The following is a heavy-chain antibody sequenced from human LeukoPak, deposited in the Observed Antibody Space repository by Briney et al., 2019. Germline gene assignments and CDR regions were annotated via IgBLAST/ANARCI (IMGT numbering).Heavy chain of an antibody. CDR3: AWYGVTHGLDV. Sequence: GVSLSSPVQPLDSAYWMSWVRLAPGKGLEWVANINQDGSDKYYVDSVMGRFTISKDNAKNSVYLQMNSLRPEDTAIYYCAWYGVTHGLDVWGQGTTVTVSS. D-gene: IGHD3-10*01. J-gene: IGHJ6*02. CDR2: INQDGSDK. V-gene: IGHV3-7*01. CDR1: DSAYW.